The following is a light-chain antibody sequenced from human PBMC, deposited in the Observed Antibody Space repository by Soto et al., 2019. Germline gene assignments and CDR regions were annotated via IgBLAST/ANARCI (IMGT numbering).Light chain of an antibody. V-gene: IGKV4-1*01. CDR2: WAS. Sequence: DIVMTQSPDSLAVSLDERATINCKSSQSVFYSSNNKNYLAWYQQKPGQPPKLLIYWASTLESGVPDRFSGCVSGTDFTLTISSPQAEDVAVYYCQQYYSTPYTFGQGTKLLIK. J-gene: IGKJ2*01. CDR1: QSVFYSSNNKNY. CDR3: QQYYSTPYT.